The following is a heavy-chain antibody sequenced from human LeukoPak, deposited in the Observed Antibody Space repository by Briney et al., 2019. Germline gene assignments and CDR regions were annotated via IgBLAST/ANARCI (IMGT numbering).Heavy chain of an antibody. V-gene: IGHV3-53*01. Sequence: GGSLRLSCAASGFTINTNYMSWVRQAPGKGLEWVSGIYTGNSTIYADSVRGRFTISRDNSKNTFYLQMNSLRAEDTAVYYCATRPGIAVAAPFDYWGQGTLVTVSS. J-gene: IGHJ4*02. CDR3: ATRPGIAVAAPFDY. CDR1: GFTINTNY. CDR2: IYTGNST. D-gene: IGHD6-19*01.